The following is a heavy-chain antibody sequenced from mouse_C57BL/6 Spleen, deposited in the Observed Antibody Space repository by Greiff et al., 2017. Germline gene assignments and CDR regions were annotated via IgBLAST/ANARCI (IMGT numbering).Heavy chain of an antibody. CDR2: INYDGSST. CDR1: GFTFSDYY. J-gene: IGHJ4*01. D-gene: IGHD6-5*01. Sequence: EVKLEESEAGLVQPGRSVKLSCTASGFTFSDYYMAWVRQVPEKGLEWVANINYDGSSTYYLDSLKSSFIISRDHAKNILYLQMSSLKSEDTATYYCGRVPYLYAMGYWGQGTSVTFSS. V-gene: IGHV5-16*01. CDR3: GRVPYLYAMGY.